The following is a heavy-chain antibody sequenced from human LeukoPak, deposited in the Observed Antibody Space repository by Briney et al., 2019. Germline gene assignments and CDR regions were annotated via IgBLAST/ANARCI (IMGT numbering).Heavy chain of an antibody. Sequence: GRSLRLSCAASGFTFDDYAMHWVRQAPGKGLEWVSSISWNSGSIGYADSVKGRFTISRDNAKNSLYLQMNSLGAEDTALYYCAKVNEWELRSGIFDYWGQGTLVTVSS. J-gene: IGHJ4*02. CDR2: ISWNSGSI. CDR1: GFTFDDYA. CDR3: AKVNEWELRSGIFDY. D-gene: IGHD1-26*01. V-gene: IGHV3-9*01.